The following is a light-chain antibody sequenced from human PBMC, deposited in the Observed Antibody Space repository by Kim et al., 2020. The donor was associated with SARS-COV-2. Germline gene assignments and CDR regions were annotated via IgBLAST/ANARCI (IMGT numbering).Light chain of an antibody. Sequence: VSPGQTASITCSGDKSGDKYACWYQQKPGQSPVLVIYQDSKRPSGIPERFSGSNSGNTATLTISGTQAMDEADYYGQAWDSSTVVFGGGTQLTVL. J-gene: IGLJ2*01. CDR1: KSGDKY. CDR3: QAWDSSTVV. CDR2: QDS. V-gene: IGLV3-1*01.